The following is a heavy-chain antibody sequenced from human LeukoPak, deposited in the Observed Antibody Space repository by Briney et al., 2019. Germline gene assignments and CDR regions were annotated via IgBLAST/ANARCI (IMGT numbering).Heavy chain of an antibody. V-gene: IGHV5-51*01. D-gene: IGHD6-6*01. J-gene: IGHJ6*03. Sequence: NTGESLKISCKGSGYSFTSYWIGWARQMPGKGLEWMGIIYPGDSDTRYSPSFQGQVTISADKSISTAYLQWSSLKASDTAMYYCPRHLSASIAARTQGGSFYYYYMDVWGKGTTVTVSS. CDR1: GYSFTSYW. CDR3: PRHLSASIAARTQGGSFYYYYMDV. CDR2: IYPGDSDT.